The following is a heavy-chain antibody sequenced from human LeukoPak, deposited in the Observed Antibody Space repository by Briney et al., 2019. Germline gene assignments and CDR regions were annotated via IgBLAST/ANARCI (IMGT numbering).Heavy chain of an antibody. Sequence: PGGSLRLSCAASGFTFSSSAMNWVRQAPGKGLEWVSAISGSGGSTHYADSVKGRFTISRDNSKNTLFLQMNSLRAEDTAVYYCAKEVLLWFGEQRPLDYWGQGTLVTVSS. CDR3: AKEVLLWFGEQRPLDY. CDR2: ISGSGGST. D-gene: IGHD3-10*01. J-gene: IGHJ4*02. V-gene: IGHV3-23*01. CDR1: GFTFSSSA.